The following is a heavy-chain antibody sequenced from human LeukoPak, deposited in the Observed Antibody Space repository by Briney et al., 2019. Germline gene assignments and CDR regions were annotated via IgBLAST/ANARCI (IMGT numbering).Heavy chain of an antibody. CDR2: FDPEDGET. CDR3: ATGLRDYSNYPIDY. J-gene: IGHJ4*02. CDR1: GYTLTELS. Sequence: ASVKVSCKASGYTLTELSMHWVRQAPGKGLEWMGGFDPEDGETIYAQKFQGRVTMTEDTSTDTAYMELSSLRSEDTAVYYCATGLRDYSNYPIDYWGQGTLVTVSS. V-gene: IGHV1-24*01. D-gene: IGHD4-11*01.